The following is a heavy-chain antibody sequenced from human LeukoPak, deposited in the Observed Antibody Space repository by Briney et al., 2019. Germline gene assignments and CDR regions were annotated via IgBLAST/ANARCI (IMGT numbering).Heavy chain of an antibody. CDR1: GYTFTGYY. V-gene: IGHV1-2*02. D-gene: IGHD2-15*01. CDR2: INPNSGGT. CDR3: ARSSVVVVAATGWFDP. J-gene: IGHJ5*02. Sequence: ASVKVSCKASGYTFTGYYMHWVRQAPGQELEWMGWINPNSGGTHYAQKSQGRVTMTRDPSIRPAHMELTSLRSDDTAVYYCARSSVVVVAATGWFDPWGQGTLVTVSS.